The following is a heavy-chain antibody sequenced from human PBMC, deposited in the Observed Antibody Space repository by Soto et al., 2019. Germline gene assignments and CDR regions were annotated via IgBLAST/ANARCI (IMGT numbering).Heavy chain of an antibody. J-gene: IGHJ6*02. CDR1: GFTFSSYG. V-gene: IGHV3-33*01. CDR3: ARDGITIFGVVIPAYYGMDV. Sequence: GGSLRLSCAASGFTFSSYGMHWVRQAPGKGLEWVAVIWCDGSNKYYADSVKGRFTTSRDNSKNTLYLQMTSLRAEDTAVYYCARDGITIFGVVIPAYYGMDVWGQGTTVTVSS. CDR2: IWCDGSNK. D-gene: IGHD3-3*01.